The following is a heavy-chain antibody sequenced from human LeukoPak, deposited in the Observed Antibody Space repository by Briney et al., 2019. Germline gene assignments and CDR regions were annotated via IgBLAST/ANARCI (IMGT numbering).Heavy chain of an antibody. Sequence: GGSLRLSCAGSGFTFNLAWMSWVRQAPGKGLEWVARIKTKADGPSEYATPVQGRFIISRDDSQNMVHLQMSSLRSDDTAVYYCVWSSTWDKRFYLDQWGQGTLVTVSS. V-gene: IGHV3-15*01. D-gene: IGHD6-6*01. J-gene: IGHJ4*02. CDR2: IKTKADGPS. CDR1: GFTFNLAW. CDR3: VWSSTWDKRFYLDQ.